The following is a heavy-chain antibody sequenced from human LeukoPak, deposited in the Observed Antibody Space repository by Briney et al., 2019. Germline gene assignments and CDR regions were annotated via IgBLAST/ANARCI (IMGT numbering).Heavy chain of an antibody. CDR2: INTDGSST. V-gene: IGHV3-74*01. Sequence: GGPLRLSCAASGFTFSSYWMHWLRQAPGKGLVWVSRINTDGSSTSYADSVKGRFTISRDNAKNTLYLQMNSLRAEDTAVYYCAIDRDISGWFGGFDYWGQGALVTVSS. CDR3: AIDRDISGWFGGFDY. CDR1: GFTFSSYW. J-gene: IGHJ4*02. D-gene: IGHD6-19*01.